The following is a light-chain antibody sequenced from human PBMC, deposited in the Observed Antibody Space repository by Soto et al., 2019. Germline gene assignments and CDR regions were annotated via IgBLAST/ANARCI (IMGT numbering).Light chain of an antibody. CDR1: QGIRSE. Sequence: AIQMTQSPSSLSASVGDRVTITCRASQGIRSELGWYQQKPGKAPNLLIYTASTLQSGVPSRFSXXXXXTDFTLXXXXXXXXDFATYYCIXXXXXXLTFGG. CDR2: TAS. V-gene: IGKV1-6*01. CDR3: IXXXXXXLT. J-gene: IGKJ4*01.